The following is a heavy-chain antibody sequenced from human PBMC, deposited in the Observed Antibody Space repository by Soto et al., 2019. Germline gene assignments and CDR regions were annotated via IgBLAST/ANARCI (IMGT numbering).Heavy chain of an antibody. D-gene: IGHD5-18*01. CDR2: IYPGDSDT. Sequence: GESLKISCKGSGYSFTSYWIGWVRQMPGKGLEWMGIIYPGDSDTRYSPSFQGQVTISADKSISTAYLQWSSLKASDTAMYYCARTDRYSYGVYYFDYWGQGPLVTVSS. CDR3: ARTDRYSYGVYYFDY. CDR1: GYSFTSYW. J-gene: IGHJ4*02. V-gene: IGHV5-51*01.